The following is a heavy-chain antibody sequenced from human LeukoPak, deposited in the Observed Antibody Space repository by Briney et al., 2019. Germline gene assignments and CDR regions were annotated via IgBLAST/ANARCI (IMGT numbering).Heavy chain of an antibody. V-gene: IGHV3-66*01. CDR3: ARDWPRGRYGDY. Sequence: GGSLRLSCAASGFTVSSNYMSWVRQAPGKGLEWVSVIYSGGSTYYADSVKGRFTISRDNSKNTLYLQMNSLRAEDTAVYYCARDWPRGRYGDYWGQGTLVTVSS. CDR1: GFTVSSNY. D-gene: IGHD3-10*01. CDR2: IYSGGST. J-gene: IGHJ4*02.